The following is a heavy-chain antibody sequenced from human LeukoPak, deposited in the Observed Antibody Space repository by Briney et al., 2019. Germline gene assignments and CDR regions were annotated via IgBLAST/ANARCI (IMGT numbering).Heavy chain of an antibody. Sequence: PGGSLRLSCAASGFTFSSYGMHWVRQAPGKGLEWVAVISYDGSNKYYAASVKGRFTISRDNSKNTLYLQMNSLRPEDMAVYYCARVDSGSACASWGQGILVTVSS. CDR2: ISYDGSNK. V-gene: IGHV3-30*03. CDR1: GFTFSSYG. CDR3: ARVDSGSACAS. J-gene: IGHJ1*01. D-gene: IGHD6-19*01.